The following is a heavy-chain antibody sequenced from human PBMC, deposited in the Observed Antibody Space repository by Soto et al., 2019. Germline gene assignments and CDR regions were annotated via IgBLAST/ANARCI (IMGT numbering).Heavy chain of an antibody. CDR3: GKVLVGATGHTDSDS. CDR2: IDYNGVT. Sequence: GTLSLTCTVSDGSIRWSGYYGGWILKPPGRGLEWIGNIDYNGVTYSNPSLKSRVTISRDTSKNQFSLKLTSVTAADTALYYCGKVLVGATGHTDSDSWGPGTLVPVPQ. D-gene: IGHD2-15*01. V-gene: IGHV4-39*01. CDR1: DGSIRWSGYY. J-gene: IGHJ4*02.